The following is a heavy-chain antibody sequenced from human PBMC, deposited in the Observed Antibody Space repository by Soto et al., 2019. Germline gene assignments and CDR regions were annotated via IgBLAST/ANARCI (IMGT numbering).Heavy chain of an antibody. CDR1: GGSVTSDEDY. V-gene: IGHV4-30-4*01. D-gene: IGHD4-17*01. CDR3: ATESGSTYGYFDY. CDR2: ISNSGST. J-gene: IGHJ4*02. Sequence: PSETLSLTCTVSGGSVTSDEDYWSWIRQSPGKGLEWIGYISNSGSTGYNPSLKTRLSMSVDRSKNQFTLRLPSVTAADTAVYFCATESGSTYGYFDYWGQGTQVTVSS.